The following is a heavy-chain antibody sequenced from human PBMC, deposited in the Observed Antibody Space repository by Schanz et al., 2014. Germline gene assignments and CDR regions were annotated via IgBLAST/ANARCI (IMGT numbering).Heavy chain of an antibody. J-gene: IGHJ4*02. CDR2: ISYDGSNK. D-gene: IGHD6-13*01. V-gene: IGHV3-30*03. CDR3: ARDAFYSSSWCFDY. Sequence: ESGGGVVQPGRSLRLSCAASGFTFSSYGMHWVRQAPGKGLEWVAVISYDGSNKYYADSVKGRFTISRDNSKNTLYLQMNSLRAEDTAVYYCARDAFYSSSWCFDYWGQGTLVTVSS. CDR1: GFTFSSYG.